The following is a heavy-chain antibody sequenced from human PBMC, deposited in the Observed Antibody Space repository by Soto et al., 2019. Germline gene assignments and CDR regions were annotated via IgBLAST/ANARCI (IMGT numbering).Heavy chain of an antibody. J-gene: IGHJ5*02. CDR3: AKDDGTGS. D-gene: IGHD1-1*01. CDR2: MLYDGTNI. Sequence: QVQLVESGGGVVQPGRSLRLSCAASGFSFSTFGMRWVRQAPGKGLEWLAGMLYDGTNIHYADSVKGRFTISRDSSKNTGYLEMNNLRAEDTAVYFCAKDDGTGSWGQGTLVTVSS. V-gene: IGHV3-30*18. CDR1: GFSFSTFG.